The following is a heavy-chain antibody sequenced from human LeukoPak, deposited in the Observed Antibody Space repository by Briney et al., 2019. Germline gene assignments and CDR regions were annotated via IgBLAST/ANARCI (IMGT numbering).Heavy chain of an antibody. CDR2: IYWDDDK. V-gene: IGHV2-5*02. CDR1: GFSLSTSGVG. Sequence: SGPTLVKPTQTLTLTCTFSGFSLSTSGVGVGWIRQPPGKALEWLALIYWDDDKRYSPSLKSRLTITKDTSKNQVVLTMTNMDPVDTATYYCAHRYFPTFDYYYDSSGYSPGAFDIWGQGTMVTVSS. CDR3: AHRYFPTFDYYYDSSGYSPGAFDI. J-gene: IGHJ3*02. D-gene: IGHD3-22*01.